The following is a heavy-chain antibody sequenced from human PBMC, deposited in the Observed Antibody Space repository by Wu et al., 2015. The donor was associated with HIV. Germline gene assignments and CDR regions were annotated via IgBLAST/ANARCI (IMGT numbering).Heavy chain of an antibody. J-gene: IGHJ6*02. CDR2: IIPIFGTA. CDR3: ARDLGVLAAAGYYYYGMDV. CDR1: GGTFSSYA. D-gene: IGHD6-13*01. V-gene: IGHV1-69*05. Sequence: QVQLVQSGAEVKKPGSSVKVSCKASGGTFSSYAISWVRQAPGQGLEWMGGIIPIFGTANYAQKFQGRVTITTDESTSTAYMELSSLRSEDTAVYYCARDLGVLAAAGYYYYGMDVWGQGTTVTVSS.